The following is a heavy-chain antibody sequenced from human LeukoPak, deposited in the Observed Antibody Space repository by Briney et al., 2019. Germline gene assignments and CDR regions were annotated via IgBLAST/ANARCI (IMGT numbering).Heavy chain of an antibody. CDR3: AREVVGTTSEFDY. V-gene: IGHV3-48*03. D-gene: IGHD1-26*01. J-gene: IGHJ4*02. CDR2: ISSSGSIT. CDR1: GFTFSSYE. Sequence: QPGGSLRLSCAASGFTFSSYEINWVRQAPGKGLEWISYISSSGSITYYAGSVKGRFTISRDNAKNSLYLQMNSLRAEDTAVYYCAREVVGTTSEFDYWGQGTLVTVSS.